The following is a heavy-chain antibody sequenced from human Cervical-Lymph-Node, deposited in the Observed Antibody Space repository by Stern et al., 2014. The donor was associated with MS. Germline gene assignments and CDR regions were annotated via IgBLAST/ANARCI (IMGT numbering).Heavy chain of an antibody. Sequence: QVQLQESGPGLVQPSQTLSLTCAVTGGSLSSAAYYWSWLRPSPVNGLVWIGYIHYSGTTYYNPSLKSRVTISVDTSKNQFSLNLRSVTAADTAVYYCSRDADGYSLVFGYWGRGTLVTVSS. J-gene: IGHJ4*02. D-gene: IGHD5-24*01. CDR3: SRDADGYSLVFGY. V-gene: IGHV4-30-4*01. CDR2: IHYSGTT. CDR1: GGSLSSAAYY.